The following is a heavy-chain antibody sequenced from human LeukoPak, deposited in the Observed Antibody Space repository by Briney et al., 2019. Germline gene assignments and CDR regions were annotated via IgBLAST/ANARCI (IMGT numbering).Heavy chain of an antibody. CDR2: IYTSGST. J-gene: IGHJ6*03. Sequence: PSETLSLTCTVSGGPIRSYHWSWIRHPPGKGLEGIGYIYTSGSTNYNPSLKSRVTISVDTSKNQFSLKLSSVTAADTAVYYCAGIGYYYYYMDVWGKGTTVTVSS. CDR3: AGIGYYYYYMDV. CDR1: GGPIRSYH. V-gene: IGHV4-4*09.